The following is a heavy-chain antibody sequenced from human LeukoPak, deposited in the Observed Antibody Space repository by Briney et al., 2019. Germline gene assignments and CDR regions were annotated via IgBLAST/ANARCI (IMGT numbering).Heavy chain of an antibody. V-gene: IGHV1-46*01. CDR3: ARLVAAAGTPYEPKFDY. CDR1: GYTFTSYY. CDR2: INPSGGST. D-gene: IGHD6-13*01. Sequence: ASVKVSCKASGYTFTSYYMHWVRQAPGQGLEWMGIINPSGGSTSYAQKFQGRVTMTRDTSTSTVYMELSSLRSEDTAVYYCARLVAAAGTPYEPKFDYWGQGTLVTVSS. J-gene: IGHJ4*02.